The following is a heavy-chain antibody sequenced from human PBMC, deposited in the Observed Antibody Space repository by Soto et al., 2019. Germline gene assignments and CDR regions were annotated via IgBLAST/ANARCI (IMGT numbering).Heavy chain of an antibody. CDR3: AKDRATYYYDSSDYFYYFGMDL. D-gene: IGHD3-22*01. V-gene: IGHV3-30*18. Sequence: QVQLVESGGGVVQPGRSLRLSCEASGSIFSDYGMHWVRQAPGKGLEWVALISYDGNNKNYADSVRGRFTISRDDSKNTLYLQMNNLRAEDTALYYCAKDRATYYYDSSDYFYYFGMDLWGQGTTVTVSS. CDR1: GSIFSDYG. J-gene: IGHJ6*02. CDR2: ISYDGNNK.